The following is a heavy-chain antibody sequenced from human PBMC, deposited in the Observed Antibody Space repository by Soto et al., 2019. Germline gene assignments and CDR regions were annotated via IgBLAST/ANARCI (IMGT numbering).Heavy chain of an antibody. Sequence: QVHLQESGPGLVKPAETLSLTCSVSGVSISSSYWTWIRLAPGKGLEWIGYIYYSGNTHYNPSLQSRVTISLGPSENQFSLTLRSVTAADTAVYYCARGLSPFDYWGQGNLVTVSS. CDR2: IYYSGNT. CDR1: GVSISSSY. J-gene: IGHJ4*02. CDR3: ARGLSPFDY. V-gene: IGHV4-59*01.